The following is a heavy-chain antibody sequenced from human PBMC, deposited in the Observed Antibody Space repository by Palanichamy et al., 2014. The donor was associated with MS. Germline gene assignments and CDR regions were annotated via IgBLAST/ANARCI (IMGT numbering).Heavy chain of an antibody. CDR1: GGSISSYY. CDR3: AREDTAIGFDY. V-gene: IGHV4-59*12. D-gene: IGHD5-18*01. J-gene: IGHJ4*02. CDR2: IYYSGST. Sequence: QVQLQESGPGLVKPSETLSLTRTVSGGSISSYYWSWIRQPPGKGLEWIGYIYYSGSTNYNPSLKSRVTISVDTSKNQFSLKLSSVTAADTAVYYCAREDTAIGFDYWGQGTLVTVSS.